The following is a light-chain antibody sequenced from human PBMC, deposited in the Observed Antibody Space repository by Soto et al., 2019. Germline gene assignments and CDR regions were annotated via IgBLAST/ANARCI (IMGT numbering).Light chain of an antibody. CDR3: QHYNNWPPYT. CDR2: GAS. Sequence: EIVMTQSPATLSVSPGERATLSCRASQSVSSNLAWYQQKPGQAPRLLIYGASTRSTGIPARFSGSGSGTEFNFTITSCQSKDFALDDYQHYNNWPPYTFGQGTKLEIK. J-gene: IGKJ2*01. CDR1: QSVSSN. V-gene: IGKV3-15*01.